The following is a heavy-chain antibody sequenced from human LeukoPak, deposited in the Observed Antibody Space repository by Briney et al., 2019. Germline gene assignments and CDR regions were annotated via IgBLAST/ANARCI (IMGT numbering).Heavy chain of an antibody. V-gene: IGHV3-33*01. CDR3: ARELFSSGSCPDG. J-gene: IGHJ4*02. CDR2: IWSDGSNK. D-gene: IGHD3-10*01. CDR1: GFTFSYYA. Sequence: GRSLRLSCSASGFTFSYYAIHWVRQAPGKGLEGVALIWSDGSNKYYADSVKGRITISRDNSKNTVYLQMNSLRAEDTAVYYCARELFSSGSCPDGWGQGTLVTVSS.